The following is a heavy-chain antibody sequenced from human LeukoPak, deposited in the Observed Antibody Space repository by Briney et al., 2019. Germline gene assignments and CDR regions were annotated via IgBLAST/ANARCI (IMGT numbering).Heavy chain of an antibody. V-gene: IGHV4-61*02. D-gene: IGHD3-3*01. Sequence: SQTLSLTCTVSGGSISSGSYYWSWIRQPAGKGLEWIGRIYTSGSTNYNPSLKSRVTISVDTSKNQFSLKLNSVTAADTAVYYCARLPKTYDFWTAYYAYWGQGTLVTVSS. J-gene: IGHJ4*02. CDR1: GGSISSGSYY. CDR3: ARLPKTYDFWTAYYAY. CDR2: IYTSGST.